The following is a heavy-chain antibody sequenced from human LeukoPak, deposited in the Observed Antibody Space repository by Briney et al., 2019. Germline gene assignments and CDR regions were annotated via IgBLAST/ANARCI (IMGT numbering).Heavy chain of an antibody. J-gene: IGHJ4*02. CDR1: GFTFRGFA. V-gene: IGHV3-23*01. CDR3: ARSDFWSGYYSAY. Sequence: PGGSLRLSCAASGFTFRGFAMTWVRQAPGKGLEWVSTISDTGGSTFYADSVKGRFTISRDNSKNTLSLQMNSLRADDTATYYCARSDFWSGYYSAYWGQGTLVTVSS. D-gene: IGHD3-3*01. CDR2: ISDTGGST.